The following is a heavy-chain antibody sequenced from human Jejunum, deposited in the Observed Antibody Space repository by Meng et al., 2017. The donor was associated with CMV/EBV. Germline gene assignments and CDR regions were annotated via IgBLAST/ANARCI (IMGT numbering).Heavy chain of an antibody. Sequence: SGSRFAPYWLGWVRPPPGNGLEWMGVIYPGDSVTRYSPSFQGQVTISADKSISTAYLQWSSLKASDTAVYYCARRLEASEFFDFWGQGMLVTVSS. CDR3: ARRLEASEFFDF. J-gene: IGHJ4*02. D-gene: IGHD3-10*01. CDR2: IYPGDSVT. CDR1: GSRFAPYW. V-gene: IGHV5-51*01.